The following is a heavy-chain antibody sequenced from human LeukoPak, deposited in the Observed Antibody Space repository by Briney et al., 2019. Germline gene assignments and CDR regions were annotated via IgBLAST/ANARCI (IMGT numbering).Heavy chain of an antibody. CDR2: IRYDGSNK. Sequence: GGSLRLSCAASGFTFSAYGMQWVRQAPGKGLEWVAFIRYDGSNKYYADSVKGRFTISRDNPKNTLYLQMNSLRPEDTAVYYCAKGVHSSGWSNWFDPWGQGTLVTVSS. D-gene: IGHD6-19*01. V-gene: IGHV3-30*02. J-gene: IGHJ5*02. CDR3: AKGVHSSGWSNWFDP. CDR1: GFTFSAYG.